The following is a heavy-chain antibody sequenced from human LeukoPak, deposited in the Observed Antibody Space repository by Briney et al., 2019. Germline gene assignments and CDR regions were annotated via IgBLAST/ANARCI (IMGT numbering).Heavy chain of an antibody. D-gene: IGHD2-21*02. J-gene: IGHJ4*02. CDR1: GFTFSNYE. Sequence: GGSLRLSCAASGFTFSNYEMNWVRQAPGKGLEWVSAISGSGGSTYYADSVKGRFTISRDNSKNTLYLQMNSLRAEDTAVYYCAKARQLDGGDIWGQGTLVTVSS. CDR3: AKARQLDGGDI. V-gene: IGHV3-23*01. CDR2: ISGSGGST.